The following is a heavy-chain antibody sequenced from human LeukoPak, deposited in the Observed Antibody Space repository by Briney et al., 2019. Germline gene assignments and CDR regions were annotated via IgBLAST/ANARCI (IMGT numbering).Heavy chain of an antibody. Sequence: GGSLRLSCAASGSTFSSYAMSWVRQAPGKGLEWVSAISGSGGSTYYADSVKGRFTISRDNSKNTLYLQMNSLRAEDTAVYYCAKDGDKSLHYYDSSGYGYWGQGTLVTVSS. CDR2: ISGSGGST. D-gene: IGHD3-22*01. J-gene: IGHJ4*02. CDR1: GSTFSSYA. CDR3: AKDGDKSLHYYDSSGYGY. V-gene: IGHV3-23*01.